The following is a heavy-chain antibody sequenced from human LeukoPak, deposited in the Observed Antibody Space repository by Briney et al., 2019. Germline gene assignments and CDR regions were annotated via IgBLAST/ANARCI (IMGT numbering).Heavy chain of an antibody. CDR1: GFTFSSYG. V-gene: IGHV3-30*03. Sequence: GGSLRLSCAASGFTFSSYGMHWVRQAPGKGLEWVAVISYDGSNKYYADSVKGRFTISRDNSKNTLYLQMNSLRAEDTAVYYCARVRQWLVIANLFSGPDYYYYGMDVWGQGTTVTVSS. CDR3: ARVRQWLVIANLFSGPDYYYYGMDV. J-gene: IGHJ6*02. D-gene: IGHD6-19*01. CDR2: ISYDGSNK.